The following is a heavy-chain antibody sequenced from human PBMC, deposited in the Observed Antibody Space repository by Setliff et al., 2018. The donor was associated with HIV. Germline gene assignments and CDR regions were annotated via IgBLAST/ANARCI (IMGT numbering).Heavy chain of an antibody. J-gene: IGHJ4*02. Sequence: LSCAASGFTVSRFYMSWVRQAPGKGLEWVSVIYSDGSSYYADSVRGRFTISRDNYKNTLYLQMNSLRPEDTAVYYCAKDPRAAVATICDYWGQGTLVTVSS. D-gene: IGHD5-12*01. CDR1: GFTVSRFY. CDR3: AKDPRAAVATICDY. V-gene: IGHV3-53*01. CDR2: IYSDGSS.